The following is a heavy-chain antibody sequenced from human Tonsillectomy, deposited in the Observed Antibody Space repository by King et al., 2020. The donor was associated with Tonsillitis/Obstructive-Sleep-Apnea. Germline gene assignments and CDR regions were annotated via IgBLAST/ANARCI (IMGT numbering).Heavy chain of an antibody. CDR3: ARGRGYSYDHCFDS. V-gene: IGHV4-59*01. Sequence: VQLQESGPGLVKPSETLSLTCTVSGGSISSYYWNWIRQPPGKGLEWIANIYYSGSSNYNPSLKGRVTISVDTSKNQFSLKLSSVTAADTAVYFCARGRGYSYDHCFDSWGQGTLVTVSS. CDR2: IYYSGSS. CDR1: GGSISSYY. D-gene: IGHD5-18*01. J-gene: IGHJ4*02.